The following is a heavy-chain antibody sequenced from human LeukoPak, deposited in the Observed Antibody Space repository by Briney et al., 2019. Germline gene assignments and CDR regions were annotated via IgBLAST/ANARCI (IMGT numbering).Heavy chain of an antibody. Sequence: SETLSLTCTVSGGSISSSYWSWVRQPPGKGLEWIGYIYYSGTNNYNPSLKSRVTISVDTSKNQFSLKLSSVTATDTAVYYCARGRWQLDYWGQGTLVTVSS. CDR2: IYYSGTN. D-gene: IGHD5-24*01. CDR3: ARGRWQLDY. CDR1: GGSISSSY. J-gene: IGHJ4*02. V-gene: IGHV4-59*01.